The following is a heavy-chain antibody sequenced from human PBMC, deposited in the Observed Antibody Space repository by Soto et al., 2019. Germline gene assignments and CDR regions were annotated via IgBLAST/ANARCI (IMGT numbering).Heavy chain of an antibody. CDR3: ARGYRGVPSQYEVNDAFDI. CDR1: GYTFTSHD. CDR2: MNPNSGNT. V-gene: IGHV1-8*01. D-gene: IGHD3-10*01. J-gene: IGHJ3*02. Sequence: QVQLVQSGAEVKKPGASVKVSCKASGYTFTSHDIDWVRQATGQGLEWMGWMNPNSGNTGYAQKFQGRVSMTRNSSTSTAYMELSSLRSEDTAVYFCARGYRGVPSQYEVNDAFDIWGQGTKVIVSS.